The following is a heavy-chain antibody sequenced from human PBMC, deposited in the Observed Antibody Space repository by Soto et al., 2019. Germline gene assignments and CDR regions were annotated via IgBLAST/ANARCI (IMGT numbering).Heavy chain of an antibody. V-gene: IGHV4-39*01. CDR1: GGSISSSSYY. D-gene: IGHD2-2*01. CDR2: IYYSGST. CDR3: ARRHQLLRGVPNWFDP. J-gene: IGHJ5*02. Sequence: QLQLQESGPGLVKPSETLSLTCTVSGGSISSSSYYWGWIRQPPGKGLEWIGSIYYSGSTYYNPSLKSRVTISVDTSKNQFSLKLSSVTAADTAVYYCARRHQLLRGVPNWFDPWGQGTLVTVSS.